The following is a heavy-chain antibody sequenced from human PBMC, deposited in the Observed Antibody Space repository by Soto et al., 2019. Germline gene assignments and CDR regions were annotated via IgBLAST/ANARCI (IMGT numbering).Heavy chain of an antibody. Sequence: GASVKVSCKASGYTFTSYAMHWVRQAPGQRLELMGWINAGNGNTKYSQKFQGRVTITRDTSASTAYMELSSLRSEDTAVYYCARDITIFGVVRYYYYYYGMDVWGQGTTVTVYS. CDR3: ARDITIFGVVRYYYYYYGMDV. CDR1: GYTFTSYA. V-gene: IGHV1-3*01. J-gene: IGHJ6*02. D-gene: IGHD3-3*01. CDR2: INAGNGNT.